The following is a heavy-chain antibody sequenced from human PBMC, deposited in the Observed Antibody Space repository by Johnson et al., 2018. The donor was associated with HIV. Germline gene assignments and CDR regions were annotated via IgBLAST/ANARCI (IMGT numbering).Heavy chain of an antibody. Sequence: QVQLVESGGGVVHPGRSLRLSCAASGFTFSSYGMHWVRQAPGKGLEWVAVIWYDGSNKYYADSVKGRFTISRDNSKNTLYLQMNSLRAEDTALYYCARGRATFRAYGAFDIWGQGTMVTVSS. CDR3: ARGRATFRAYGAFDI. CDR1: GFTFSSYG. J-gene: IGHJ3*02. CDR2: IWYDGSNK. D-gene: IGHD2/OR15-2a*01. V-gene: IGHV3-33*01.